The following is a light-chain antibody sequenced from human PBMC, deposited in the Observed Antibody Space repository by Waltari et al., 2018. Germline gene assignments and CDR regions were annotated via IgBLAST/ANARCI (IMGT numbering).Light chain of an antibody. CDR2: GAS. J-gene: IGKJ1*01. CDR1: QSVSSN. Sequence: EQVMTTSPATLSVSPGARATPSCRASQSVSSNLAWYQQKPGQAPRLLIYGASTRATGIPARFSCSGSGTEFTLTISSLQSEDFAVYYCQQYNNWPPGTFGQGTKVEIK. CDR3: QQYNNWPPGT. V-gene: IGKV3-15*01.